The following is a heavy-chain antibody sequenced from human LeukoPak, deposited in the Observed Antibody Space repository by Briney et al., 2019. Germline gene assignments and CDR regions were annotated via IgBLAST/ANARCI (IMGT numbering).Heavy chain of an antibody. Sequence: ASVKVSCKASGYTFTGYYMHWVRQAPGQGLEWMGRINPNSGGTNYAQKFQGRATMTRDTSISTAYMELSRLRSDDTAVYYCARTLTYYYDSSGYLLRAQNDYWGQGTLVTVSS. CDR2: INPNSGGT. D-gene: IGHD3-22*01. CDR1: GYTFTGYY. V-gene: IGHV1-2*06. J-gene: IGHJ4*02. CDR3: ARTLTYYYDSSGYLLRAQNDY.